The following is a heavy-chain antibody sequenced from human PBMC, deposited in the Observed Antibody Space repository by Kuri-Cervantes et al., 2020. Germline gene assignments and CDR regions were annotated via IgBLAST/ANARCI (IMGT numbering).Heavy chain of an antibody. CDR3: ARALTAMATQNNWFDP. V-gene: IGHV3-23*01. D-gene: IGHD5-18*01. Sequence: GESLKISCVASGFTFSNFWMHWVRQAPGKGLVWVSGISGSGGSTYYAGSVKGRFTISRDNSKNTLYLQMNSLRADDTAVYYCARALTAMATQNNWFDPWGQGTLVTVSS. CDR1: GFTFSNFW. CDR2: ISGSGGST. J-gene: IGHJ5*02.